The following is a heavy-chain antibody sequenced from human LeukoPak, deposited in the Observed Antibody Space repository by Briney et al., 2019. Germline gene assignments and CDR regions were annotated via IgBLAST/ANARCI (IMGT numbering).Heavy chain of an antibody. D-gene: IGHD6-13*01. Sequence: SVKVSCKASGGTFSSYAISWVRQAPGQGLEWMGGIIPIFGTANYAQKFQGRVTITADESTSTAYMELSSLRSEDTAVYYCARGRIAAAGTGNWFDPWGQGTLVTVSS. CDR1: GGTFSSYA. V-gene: IGHV1-69*01. CDR2: IIPIFGTA. J-gene: IGHJ5*02. CDR3: ARGRIAAAGTGNWFDP.